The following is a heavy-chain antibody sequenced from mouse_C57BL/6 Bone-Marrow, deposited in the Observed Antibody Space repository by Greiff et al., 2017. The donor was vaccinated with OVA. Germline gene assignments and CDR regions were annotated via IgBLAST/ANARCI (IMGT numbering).Heavy chain of an antibody. CDR2: IYPGDGDT. J-gene: IGHJ4*01. CDR3: ASGYYSNSYAMDY. V-gene: IGHV1-82*01. D-gene: IGHD2-5*01. Sequence: QVQLKQSGPELVKPGASVKISCKASGYAFSSSWMNWVKQRPGKGLEWIGRIYPGDGDTNYNGKFKGKATLTAVKSSSTAYMQLSSLTSEDSAVYFCASGYYSNSYAMDYWGQGTSVTVSS. CDR1: GYAFSSSW.